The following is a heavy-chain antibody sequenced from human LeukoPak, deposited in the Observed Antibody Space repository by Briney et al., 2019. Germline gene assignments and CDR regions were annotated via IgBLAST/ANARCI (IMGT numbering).Heavy chain of an antibody. J-gene: IGHJ2*01. CDR1: GFTFTSQG. V-gene: IGHV3-23*01. Sequence: AGGSLRLSCAASGFTFTSQGMAWVRQAPAKGLEWVSAITGSGDNTYYADSVKGRFTISRNNSKNTLYLQMSSLSAEDTAVYYCAKMQGYFDLWGRGTLVTVSS. CDR3: AKMQGYFDL. CDR2: ITGSGDNT.